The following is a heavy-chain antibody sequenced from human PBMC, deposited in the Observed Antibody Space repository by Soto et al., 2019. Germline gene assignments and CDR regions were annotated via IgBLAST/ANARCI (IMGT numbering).Heavy chain of an antibody. CDR2: ISSSSSTI. Sequence: GGSLRLSCAASGFTFSSYSMNWVRQAPGKGLEWVSYISSSSSTIYYADSVKGRFTISRDNAKNSLYLQMNSLRAEDTAVYYCARMDSSTSAGWFDPWGQGTLVTVSS. J-gene: IGHJ5*02. V-gene: IGHV3-48*01. CDR1: GFTFSSYS. D-gene: IGHD2-2*01. CDR3: ARMDSSTSAGWFDP.